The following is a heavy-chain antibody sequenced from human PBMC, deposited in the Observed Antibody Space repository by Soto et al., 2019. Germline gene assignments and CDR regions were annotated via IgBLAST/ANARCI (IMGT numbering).Heavy chain of an antibody. D-gene: IGHD3-3*01. CDR1: GGSICSGDDS. CDR2: IYNSGIT. J-gene: IGHJ5*02. CDR3: ARGVTVFGLVSRFWFDP. Sequence: SVTLSLTCTVSGGSICSGDDSWSWVRQSPWKGLEWIGHIYNSGITYYNPSLKSRVVISIDTSRNQFSLRLNSLTAADRAVYFCARGVTVFGLVSRFWFDPWGQGTVVTVSS. V-gene: IGHV4-30-4*01.